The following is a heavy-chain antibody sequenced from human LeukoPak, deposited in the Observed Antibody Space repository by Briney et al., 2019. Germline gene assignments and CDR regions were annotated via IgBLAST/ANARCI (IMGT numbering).Heavy chain of an antibody. Sequence: SETLSLTCTVSGGSISSYYWSWIRQPAGKGLEWIGRIYTSGSTNYNPSLKSRVTMSVDTSRNQFSLKLSSVTAADTAVYYCARRGPYSSAWYLDYWGQGTLVTVSS. D-gene: IGHD6-19*01. CDR1: GGSISSYY. CDR3: ARRGPYSSAWYLDY. J-gene: IGHJ4*02. CDR2: IYTSGST. V-gene: IGHV4-4*07.